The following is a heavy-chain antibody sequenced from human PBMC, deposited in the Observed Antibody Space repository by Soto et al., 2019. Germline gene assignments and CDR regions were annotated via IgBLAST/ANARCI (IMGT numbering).Heavy chain of an antibody. D-gene: IGHD6-19*01. CDR2: ISSSSSYI. J-gene: IGHJ5*02. Sequence: LRLSCAASGFTFSSYSMNWVRQAPGKGLEWVSSISSSSSYIYYADSVKGRFTISRDNAKNSLYLQMNSLRAEDTAVYYCARDRYSSGVNWFDPWGQGTLVTVSS. CDR3: ARDRYSSGVNWFDP. CDR1: GFTFSSYS. V-gene: IGHV3-21*01.